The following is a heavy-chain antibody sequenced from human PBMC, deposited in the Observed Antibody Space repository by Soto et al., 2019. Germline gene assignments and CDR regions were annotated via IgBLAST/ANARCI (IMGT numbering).Heavy chain of an antibody. D-gene: IGHD3-22*01. J-gene: IGHJ3*02. CDR2: IIPVLGRT. V-gene: IGHV1-69*06. Sequence: QVQLVQSGAEVKKPGSSVRVSCKAFGGTFSTYGFSWVRQASGQGLEWMGGIIPVLGRTNDAQKFQGRVTITADKATTTTYMELSSLTPEDTAVYYCARVYYYESSGYFGGAGDIWCQGTMVTVSS. CDR3: ARVYYYESSGYFGGAGDI. CDR1: GGTFSTYG.